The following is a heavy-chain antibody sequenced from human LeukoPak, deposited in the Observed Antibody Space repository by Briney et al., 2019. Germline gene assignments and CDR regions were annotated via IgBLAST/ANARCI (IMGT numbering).Heavy chain of an antibody. D-gene: IGHD4-17*01. Sequence: ASVKVSCKASGYTFTDYYVYWVRQAPGQGLEWMGRINPNSGDTFYAQKFQGRVTMTRDTSISTAYMELSRLRSDDTAVYYCARVMKATVRTSNFDYWGQGTLVTVSS. CDR1: GYTFTDYY. CDR2: INPNSGDT. CDR3: ARVMKATVRTSNFDY. V-gene: IGHV1-2*06. J-gene: IGHJ4*02.